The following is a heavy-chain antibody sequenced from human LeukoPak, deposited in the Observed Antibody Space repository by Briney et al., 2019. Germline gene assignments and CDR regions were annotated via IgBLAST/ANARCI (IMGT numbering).Heavy chain of an antibody. CDR3: AKDIGRITIFGVYYYGMDV. V-gene: IGHV3-21*04. Sequence: PGGSLRLSCAASGFTFSSYAMHWVRQAPGKGLEWVSSISSSSSYIYYADSVKGRFTISRDNAKNSLYLQMNSLRAEDTALYYCAKDIGRITIFGVYYYGMDVWGQGTTVTVSS. J-gene: IGHJ6*02. CDR1: GFTFSSYA. CDR2: ISSSSSYI. D-gene: IGHD3-3*01.